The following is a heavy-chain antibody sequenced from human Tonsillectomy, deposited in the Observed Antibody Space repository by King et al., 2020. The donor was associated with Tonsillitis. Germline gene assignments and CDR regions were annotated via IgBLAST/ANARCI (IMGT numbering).Heavy chain of an antibody. J-gene: IGHJ4*02. Sequence: QLVQSGGGLVQPGRSLRLSCAASGFTFDDYAMHWVRQAPGKGLEWVSGISWNSGSIGYADSVKGRFTISRDNAKNSLYLQKNSLRAEDTALYYCAKDSLDGLGGELGYWGQGTLVTVSS. V-gene: IGHV3-9*01. D-gene: IGHD1-26*01. CDR1: GFTFDDYA. CDR3: AKDSLDGLGGELGY. CDR2: ISWNSGSI.